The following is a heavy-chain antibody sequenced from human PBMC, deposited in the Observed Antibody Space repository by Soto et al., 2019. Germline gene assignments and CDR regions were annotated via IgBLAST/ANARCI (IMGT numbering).Heavy chain of an antibody. CDR3: ARLLGNWNRNWFDP. D-gene: IGHD1-20*01. CDR2: LYYTGST. Sequence: SGTLSLTCTVSGGSISSSSYYWGWIRQPPGKGLEWIGSLYYTGSTSYNPSLKSRVTISVDTSKNQFSLKLSSVTAADTAVYYCARLLGNWNRNWFDPWGKGTLVPDSS. V-gene: IGHV4-39*01. CDR1: GGSISSSSYY. J-gene: IGHJ5*02.